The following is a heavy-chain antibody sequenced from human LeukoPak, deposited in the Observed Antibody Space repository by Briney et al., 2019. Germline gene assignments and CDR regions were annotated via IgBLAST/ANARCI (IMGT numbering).Heavy chain of an antibody. CDR2: IYSGGYT. J-gene: IGHJ3*01. Sequence: PGGSLRLSCAASGFTVTTNYMTWVRQAPGKGLEWVSIIYSGGYTDYADSVKGRFTISRDNSKNTLDLQMNSLRAEDTAVYYCAKCTTSCYANAFDVWGRGTMLTVSS. V-gene: IGHV3-66*01. CDR1: GFTVTTNY. D-gene: IGHD2-2*01. CDR3: AKCTTSCYANAFDV.